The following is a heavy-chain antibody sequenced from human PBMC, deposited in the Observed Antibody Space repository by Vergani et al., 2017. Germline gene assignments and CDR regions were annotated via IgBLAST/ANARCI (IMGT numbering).Heavy chain of an antibody. CDR2: IYYSGST. J-gene: IGHJ4*02. Sequence: QVQLQESGPGLVKPSETLSLTCTVSGGSVSSGSYYWSWIRQPPGKGLEWIGYIYYSGSTNYNPSLKSRVTISVDTSKNQFSLKLSSVNAADTAVYYCARGEGATVGGGRYWGQGTLVTVSS. CDR3: ARGEGATVGGGRY. V-gene: IGHV4-61*01. D-gene: IGHD1-26*01. CDR1: GGSVSSGSYY.